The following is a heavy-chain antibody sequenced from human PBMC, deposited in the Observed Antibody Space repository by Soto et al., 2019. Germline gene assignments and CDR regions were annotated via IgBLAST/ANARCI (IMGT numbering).Heavy chain of an antibody. CDR3: ARDFPDYDILTGFDY. J-gene: IGHJ4*02. Sequence: GASVKVSCKASGYTFTSYAMHCVRQAPGQRLEWMGWINAGNGNTKYSQKFQGRVTITRDTSASTAYMELSSLRSEDTAVYYCARDFPDYDILTGFDYWGQGTLVTVSS. CDR1: GYTFTSYA. D-gene: IGHD3-9*01. V-gene: IGHV1-3*01. CDR2: INAGNGNT.